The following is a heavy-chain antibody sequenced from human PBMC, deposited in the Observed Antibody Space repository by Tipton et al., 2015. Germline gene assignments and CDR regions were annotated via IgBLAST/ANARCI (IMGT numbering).Heavy chain of an antibody. Sequence: LRLSCTVSGGSISSSSYYWGWIRQPPGKGLEWFGIINYSGRTYYNPSLKGRVTISVDTSKKQLSLNLTSVTAADTAVYYCAGYYHDAFEIWGQGIMVTVSS. CDR2: INYSGRT. V-gene: IGHV4-39*01. D-gene: IGHD4-17*01. CDR1: GGSISSSSYY. J-gene: IGHJ3*02. CDR3: AGYYHDAFEI.